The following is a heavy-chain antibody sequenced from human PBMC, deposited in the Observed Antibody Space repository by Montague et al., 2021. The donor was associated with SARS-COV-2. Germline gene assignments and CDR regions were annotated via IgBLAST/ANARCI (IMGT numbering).Heavy chain of an antibody. CDR2: INTAGDT. V-gene: IGHV3-13*01. J-gene: IGHJ6*02. CDR3: AREPGYSGNDFYGMDV. D-gene: IGHD5-12*01. CDR1: GFTFSSYD. Sequence: SRSLSLSASGFTFSSYDMHWVRQATGKGLEWVSAINTAGDTYYSGSVKGRFTISRENAKNSLYLQMNSLRAGDTAVYYCAREPGYSGNDFYGMDVWGQGTTVTVSS.